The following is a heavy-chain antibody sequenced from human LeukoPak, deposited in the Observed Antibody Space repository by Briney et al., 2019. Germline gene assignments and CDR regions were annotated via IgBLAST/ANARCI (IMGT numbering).Heavy chain of an antibody. CDR3: ARVLHAPKFIDS. J-gene: IGHJ4*02. CDR2: VFQLQTVRT. D-gene: IGHD2-8*01. V-gene: IGHV4-38-2*02. Sequence: PSETLSLTCTVSGSSITSTYYWAWFRQPPGKGLEWIATVFQLQTVRTFYNPSLESRVTMSLDTSQTQFSLNLTSVTAADTALYFCARVLHAPKFIDSWGQGTLVTVSS. CDR1: GSSITSTYY.